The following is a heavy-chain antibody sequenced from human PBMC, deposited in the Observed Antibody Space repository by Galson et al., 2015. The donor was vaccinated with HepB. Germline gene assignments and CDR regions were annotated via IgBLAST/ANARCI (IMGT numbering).Heavy chain of an antibody. V-gene: IGHV3-33*01. CDR1: GFTFSSYG. CDR2: IWYDGSNK. D-gene: IGHD1-1*01. Sequence: SLRLSCAASGFTFSSYGMHWVRQAPGKGLEWVAVIWYDGSNKYYADSVKGRFTISRDNSKNTLYLQMNSLRAEDTAVYYCARWGELSPLDYWGQGTLVTVSS. J-gene: IGHJ4*02. CDR3: ARWGELSPLDY.